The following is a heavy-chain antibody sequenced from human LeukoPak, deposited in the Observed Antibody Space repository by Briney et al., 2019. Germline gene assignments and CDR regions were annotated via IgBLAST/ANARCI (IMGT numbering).Heavy chain of an antibody. J-gene: IGHJ6*03. D-gene: IGHD3-10*01. V-gene: IGHV3-66*01. CDR1: GFTVSSNY. Sequence: GESLRLSCAASGFTVSSNYMSWVRQAPGKGLEWVSVIYSGGSTYYADSVKGRFTISRDNSKNTLYLQMNSLRAEDTAVYYCASGGHFYGSGSYYNEPMDVWGKGTTVTISS. CDR2: IYSGGST. CDR3: ASGGHFYGSGSYYNEPMDV.